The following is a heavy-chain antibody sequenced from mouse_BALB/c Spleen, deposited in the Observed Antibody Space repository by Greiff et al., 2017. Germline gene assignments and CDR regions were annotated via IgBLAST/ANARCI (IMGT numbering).Heavy chain of an antibody. CDR3: ARWRYGSSYDYAMDY. Sequence: EVQLQQSGPSLVKPSQTLSLTCSVTGDSITSGYWNWIRKFPGNKLEYMGYISYSGSTYYNPSLKSRISITRDTSKNQYYLQLNSVTTEDTATYYCARWRYGSSYDYAMDYWGQGTSVTVSS. CDR1: GDSITSGY. J-gene: IGHJ4*01. CDR2: ISYSGST. V-gene: IGHV3-8*02. D-gene: IGHD1-1*01.